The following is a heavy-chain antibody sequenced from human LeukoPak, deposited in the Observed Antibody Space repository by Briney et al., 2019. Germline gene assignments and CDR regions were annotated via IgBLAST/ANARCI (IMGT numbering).Heavy chain of an antibody. V-gene: IGHV1-8*01. CDR2: MNPNSGNT. D-gene: IGHD2-2*01. CDR1: GYTFTSYD. CDR3: ARGPPTAVPAATLVYYYYYYMDV. J-gene: IGHJ6*03. Sequence: ASVKVSCKASGYTFTSYDINWVRQATGQGLEWMGWMNPNSGNTSYAQKFQGRVTMTRNTSISTAYMELSSLRSEDTAVYYCARGPPTAVPAATLVYYYYYYMDVWGKGTTVTVSS.